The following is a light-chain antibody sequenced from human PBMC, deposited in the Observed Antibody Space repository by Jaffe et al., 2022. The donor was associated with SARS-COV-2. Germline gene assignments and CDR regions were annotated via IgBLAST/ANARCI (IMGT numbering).Light chain of an antibody. Sequence: QSALTQPASVSGSPGQSITISCTGTSSDVGGYDYVFWFQQHPGKAPKLIIYDVNNRPSGVSNRFSGSKSGNTASLTISGLQAEDEAEYYCTSYTTSSTWVFGGGTKLTVL. J-gene: IGLJ3*02. V-gene: IGLV2-14*03. CDR1: SSDVGGYDY. CDR3: TSYTTSSTWV. CDR2: DVN.